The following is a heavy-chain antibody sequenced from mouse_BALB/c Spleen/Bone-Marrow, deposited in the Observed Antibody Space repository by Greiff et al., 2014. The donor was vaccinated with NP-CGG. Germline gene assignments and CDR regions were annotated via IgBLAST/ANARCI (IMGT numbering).Heavy chain of an antibody. D-gene: IGHD2-4*01. CDR2: INSGSGGT. Sequence: QLQQPGAELVRPGTSVKVSCKGSGYAFTNYLIEGVKQRPGQGLEWIGVINSGSGGTKYNEKFKGKATLTADKSSSTAYMQLSSLTSDDSAVYFCARAITDAMDYWGQGTSVTVSS. CDR3: ARAITDAMDY. V-gene: IGHV1-54*01. J-gene: IGHJ4*01. CDR1: GYAFTNYL.